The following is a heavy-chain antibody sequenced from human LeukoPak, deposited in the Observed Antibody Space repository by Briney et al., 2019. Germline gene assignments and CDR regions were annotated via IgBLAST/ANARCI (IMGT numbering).Heavy chain of an antibody. D-gene: IGHD3-3*01. CDR1: GGSISSYY. Sequence: PSETLSLTCTVSGGSISSYYWSWMRQPAGKGLEWIGRISTSGSTNYNPSLKSRVTMSADTSKNQFSLKLSSVTAADTAVYYCARDQYYDFWSGYYPAWFDPWGQGTLVTVSS. V-gene: IGHV4-4*07. CDR2: ISTSGST. CDR3: ARDQYYDFWSGYYPAWFDP. J-gene: IGHJ5*02.